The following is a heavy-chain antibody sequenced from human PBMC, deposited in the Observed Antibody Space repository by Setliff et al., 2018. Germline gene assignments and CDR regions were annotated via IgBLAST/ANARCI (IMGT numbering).Heavy chain of an antibody. CDR1: GGSFSGYY. CDR2: INHSGST. J-gene: IGHJ6*03. D-gene: IGHD6-19*01. CDR3: AREQWLDPPGYYYMDV. Sequence: SETLSLTCAVYGGSFSGYYWSWIRQPPGKGLEWIGEINHSGSTNYNPSPKSRVTMSIDTSKNQFSLKLNSVTAADMAVYYCAREQWLDPPGYYYMDVWAKGTTVTVSS. V-gene: IGHV4-34*01.